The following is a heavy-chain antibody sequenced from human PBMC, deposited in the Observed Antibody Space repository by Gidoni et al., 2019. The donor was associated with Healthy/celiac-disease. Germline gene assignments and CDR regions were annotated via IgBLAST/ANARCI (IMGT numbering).Heavy chain of an antibody. V-gene: IGHV3-23*01. CDR3: AKDPPIGNAFVI. D-gene: IGHD3-22*01. CDR2: ISGSGGST. Sequence: SSVASGFTFSSYAMSWVRQAPGKGLEWVSAISGSGGSTYYADSVKGRFTISRDNSKNTLYLQMNSLRAEDTAVYYCAKDPPIGNAFVIWGQGTMVTVSS. CDR1: GFTFSSYA. J-gene: IGHJ3*02.